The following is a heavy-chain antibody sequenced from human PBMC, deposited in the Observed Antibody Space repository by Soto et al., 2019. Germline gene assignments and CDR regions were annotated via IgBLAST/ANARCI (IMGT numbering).Heavy chain of an antibody. CDR1: GYTFTSYD. CDR2: MNPYSGNT. V-gene: IGHV1-8*01. D-gene: IGHD1-26*01. J-gene: IGHJ4*02. Sequence: QVQVVQSGAEVKKPGASVKVSCKASGYTFTSYDIHWVRQATGQGLEWMGWMNPYSGNTGYAPKFQGRVIMTRNTSISTAYMELSSLRSEDTAVYYCARVFTVRRGSGSDYCGQGTLVTVSS. CDR3: ARVFTVRRGSGSDY.